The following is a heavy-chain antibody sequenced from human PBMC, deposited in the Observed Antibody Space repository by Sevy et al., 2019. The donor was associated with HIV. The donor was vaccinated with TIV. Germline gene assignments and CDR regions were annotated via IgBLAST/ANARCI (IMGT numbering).Heavy chain of an antibody. CDR1: GYTFSSYG. Sequence: ASVKVSCKASGYTFSSYGITWVRQAPGQGLEWMGWISAYNGNTNYAQKLQGRVTLTTDTSTNTAYMEQRSLRSDDTAVYYCARARITVTTLNWFDPWGQGTLVTVSS. V-gene: IGHV1-18*01. CDR3: ARARITVTTLNWFDP. D-gene: IGHD4-17*01. CDR2: ISAYNGNT. J-gene: IGHJ5*02.